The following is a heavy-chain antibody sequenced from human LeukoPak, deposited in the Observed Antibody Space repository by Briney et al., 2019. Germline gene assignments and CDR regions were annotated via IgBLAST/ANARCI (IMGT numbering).Heavy chain of an antibody. Sequence: GGSLRLSCAASGFTFSSYAMSWVRQAPGKGLEWVSVIYSGGSTYYSDSVKGRFTISRDNSKNTLYLQMNSLRAEDTAVYYCARALNRVYAFDIWGQGTMVTVSS. V-gene: IGHV3-66*01. D-gene: IGHD2/OR15-2a*01. CDR1: GFTFSSYA. CDR3: ARALNRVYAFDI. J-gene: IGHJ3*02. CDR2: IYSGGST.